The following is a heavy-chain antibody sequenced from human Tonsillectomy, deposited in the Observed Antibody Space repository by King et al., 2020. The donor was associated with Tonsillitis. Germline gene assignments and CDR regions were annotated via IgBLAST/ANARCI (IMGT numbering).Heavy chain of an antibody. J-gene: IGHJ4*02. D-gene: IGHD6-19*01. CDR1: GFTFSSYA. V-gene: IGHV3-23*04. CDR2: ISGSGGST. Sequence: VQLVESGGGLVQPGGSLRLSCAASGFTFSSYAMSWVRQAPGKGLEWVSAISGSGGSTYYADSVKGRCTIPRDNSKNTLYLQMKSLRAEDTAVYYCAYSSGWRTRFFDYWGQGTLVTVSS. CDR3: AYSSGWRTRFFDY.